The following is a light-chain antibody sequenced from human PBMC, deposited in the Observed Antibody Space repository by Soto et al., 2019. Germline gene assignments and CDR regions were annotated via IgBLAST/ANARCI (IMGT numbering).Light chain of an antibody. J-gene: IGKJ4*01. Sequence: DIQMTQSPSSLSASVGDRVTITCQASQDISNYLNWYQQKPGKAPKLLIYDASNLETGVPSRFSGSGSGTDFTFTICSLQPEDIATYYCQQYDNPLTFGGGTKVEIK. CDR3: QQYDNPLT. CDR2: DAS. V-gene: IGKV1-33*01. CDR1: QDISNY.